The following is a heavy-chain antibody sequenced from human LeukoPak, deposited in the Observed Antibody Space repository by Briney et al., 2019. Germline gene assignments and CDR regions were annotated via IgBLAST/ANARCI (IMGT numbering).Heavy chain of an antibody. CDR2: SFYSGTT. V-gene: IGHV4-31*03. Sequence: PSETLSLTCTVSGGSISSGAYYWIWIRQHPGEGLEWIGYSFYSGTTYYNPSLRSRVTISVDTSKNQFPLRLNSVTAADTAVYYCARSDYYDSTRPDDFDIWGQGTMVTVSS. J-gene: IGHJ3*02. CDR1: GGSISSGAYY. D-gene: IGHD3-22*01. CDR3: ARSDYYDSTRPDDFDI.